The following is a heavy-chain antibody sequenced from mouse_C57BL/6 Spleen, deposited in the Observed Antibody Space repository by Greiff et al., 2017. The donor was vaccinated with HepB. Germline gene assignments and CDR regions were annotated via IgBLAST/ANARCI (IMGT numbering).Heavy chain of an antibody. CDR3: ARDRAAQAGYFDY. Sequence: EVQVVESGGGLVQPGGSLSLSCAASGFTFTDYYMSWVRQPPGKALEWLGFIRNKANGYTTEYSASVKGRFTISRDNSQSILYLQMNALRAEDSATYYCARDRAAQAGYFDYWGQGTTLTVSS. CDR1: GFTFTDYY. V-gene: IGHV7-3*01. J-gene: IGHJ2*01. CDR2: IRNKANGYTT. D-gene: IGHD3-2*02.